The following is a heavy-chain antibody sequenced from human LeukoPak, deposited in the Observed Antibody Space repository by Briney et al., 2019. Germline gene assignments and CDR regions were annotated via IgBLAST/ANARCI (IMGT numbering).Heavy chain of an antibody. CDR2: INPNSGGT. V-gene: IGHV1-2*04. J-gene: IGHJ4*02. CDR1: GYTFTGYY. Sequence: ASVKVSCKASGYTFTGYYMHWVRQAPGQGLEWMGWINPNSGGTNYAQKFQGWVTMTRDTSISTAYMELSRLRSDDTAVYYCARADTLTGYYNVEFDYWGQGTLVTVSS. D-gene: IGHD3-9*01. CDR3: ARADTLTGYYNVEFDY.